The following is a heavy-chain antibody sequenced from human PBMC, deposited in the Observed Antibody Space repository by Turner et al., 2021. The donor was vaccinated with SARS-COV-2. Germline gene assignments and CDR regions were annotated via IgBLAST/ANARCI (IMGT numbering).Heavy chain of an antibody. Sequence: QLQLLQSGPGLVKPSETVSLTGTVSDGSFSSSSYDLGWIRHPPGKGLEWNGSIHYSGSTYENPPLKSRVTIAVDTSKNQSSLKLSSVTAADTAVYYWATEYVDIVPTHRYFYYAMDVWGQGTTVTVSS. V-gene: IGHV4-39*01. CDR3: ATEYVDIVPTHRYFYYAMDV. D-gene: IGHD5-12*01. CDR1: DGSFSSSSYD. J-gene: IGHJ6*02. CDR2: IHYSGST.